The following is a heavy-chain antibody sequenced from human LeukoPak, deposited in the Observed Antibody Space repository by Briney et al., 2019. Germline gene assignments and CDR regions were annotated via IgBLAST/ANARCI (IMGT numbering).Heavy chain of an antibody. V-gene: IGHV4-59*01. CDR1: GGSINNYY. CDR2: IYYNGNT. J-gene: IGHJ5*02. Sequence: SETLSLTCTLSGGSINNYYWSWIRQPPGKGLEWIGYIYYNGNTNYNPSLKSRVTISVDTSKNQFSLKPSSVTAADTAVYFCAREYSSGLSWFDPWGQGTLVTVSS. D-gene: IGHD6-19*01. CDR3: AREYSSGLSWFDP.